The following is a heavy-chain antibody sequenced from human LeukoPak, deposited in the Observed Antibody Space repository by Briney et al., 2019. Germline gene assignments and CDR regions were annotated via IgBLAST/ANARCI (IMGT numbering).Heavy chain of an antibody. CDR1: GYTFTGYY. Sequence: ASVKVSCKASGYTFTGYYMHWVRQAPGQGLEWMGRIIPILGIANYAQKFQGRVTITADKSTSTAYMELSSLRSEDTAVYYCARAGGNYCSSTSCFQSDVWGQGTLVTVSS. D-gene: IGHD2-2*01. J-gene: IGHJ4*02. CDR3: ARAGGNYCSSTSCFQSDV. CDR2: IIPILGIA. V-gene: IGHV1-69*04.